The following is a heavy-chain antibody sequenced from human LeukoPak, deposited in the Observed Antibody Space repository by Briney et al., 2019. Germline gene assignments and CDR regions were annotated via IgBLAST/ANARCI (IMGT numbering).Heavy chain of an antibody. CDR3: ARGVVRGVVFDY. V-gene: IGHV4-39*01. D-gene: IGHD3-10*01. CDR1: GGSISSSSYY. CDR2: IYYSGST. J-gene: IGHJ4*02. Sequence: PSETLSLTCTVSGGSISSSSYYWGWIRQPPGKGLEWIGSIYYSGSTYYNPSLKSRVTISVDTSENQFSLKLSSVTAADTAVYYCARGVVRGVVFDYWGQGTLVTVSS.